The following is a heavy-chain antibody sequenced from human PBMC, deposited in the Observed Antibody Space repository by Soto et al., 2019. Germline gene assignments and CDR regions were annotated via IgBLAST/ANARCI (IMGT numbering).Heavy chain of an antibody. CDR3: ARPFPDGYCTNGVCYRLDV. D-gene: IGHD2-8*01. CDR1: GFTFSSYS. Sequence: EVQLVESGGGLVKPGGSLRLSCAASGFTFSSYSMNWVRQAPGKGLEWVSSISSSSSYIYYADSVKGRFTISRDNAKNSLYLQMNSLRAEDTAVYYCARPFPDGYCTNGVCYRLDVWGKGTTVTVSS. V-gene: IGHV3-21*01. J-gene: IGHJ6*04. CDR2: ISSSSSYI.